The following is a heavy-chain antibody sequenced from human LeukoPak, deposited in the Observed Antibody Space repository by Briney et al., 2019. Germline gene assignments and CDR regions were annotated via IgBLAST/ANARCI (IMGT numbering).Heavy chain of an antibody. Sequence: SETLSLTCTVSGGSISSYYWSWIRQPPGKGLEWIGYIYYRGSTNYNPSLKSRVTISVDTSKNQFSLKLSSVTAADTAVYYCARQTAGIALDYWGQGTLVTVSS. CDR2: IYYRGST. J-gene: IGHJ4*02. CDR3: ARQTAGIALDY. V-gene: IGHV4-59*08. D-gene: IGHD6-13*01. CDR1: GGSISSYY.